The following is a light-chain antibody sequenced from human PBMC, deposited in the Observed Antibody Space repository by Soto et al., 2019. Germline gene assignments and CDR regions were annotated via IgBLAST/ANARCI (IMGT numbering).Light chain of an antibody. CDR3: SSYTSSTTLV. Sequence: QSALTQPASVSGSPGQSITLSCTGTSSDVGAYNFLSWYQQRPGKAPKLMIYDVSIPPSGVSDRFSGSKSGNTASLSISGLQAEDEADYYCSSYTSSTTLVFGGGTKVTVL. J-gene: IGLJ3*02. CDR2: DVS. V-gene: IGLV2-14*01. CDR1: SSDVGAYNF.